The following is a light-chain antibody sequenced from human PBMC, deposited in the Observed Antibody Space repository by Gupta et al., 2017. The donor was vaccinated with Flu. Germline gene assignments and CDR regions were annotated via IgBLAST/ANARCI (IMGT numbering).Light chain of an antibody. Sequence: DIQLTQSPSFLSASVGDRVTITCRASQGISRYLAWYQQKPGTAPKLLIYAASTLQSGVPSRFSGSGSGTEFTLTISSLQPEDFATYYCQQLNSYLFTFGPGTKVDIK. CDR2: AAS. CDR1: QGISRY. J-gene: IGKJ3*01. CDR3: QQLNSYLFT. V-gene: IGKV1-9*01.